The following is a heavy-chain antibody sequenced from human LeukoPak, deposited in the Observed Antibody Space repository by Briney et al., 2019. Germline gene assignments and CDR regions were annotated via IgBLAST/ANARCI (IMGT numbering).Heavy chain of an antibody. CDR1: GFTFSSYS. CDR2: ISTSSSYI. Sequence: GGSLRLSCAASGFTFSSYSMHWVRQIPGKGLEWVSSISTSSSYIYYADSVKGRFSISRDNAKNSLYLQMNSLRAEDTAVYYCARVVFPAYYDFWSGSPRGRFDPWGQGTLVTVSS. D-gene: IGHD3-3*01. V-gene: IGHV3-21*01. CDR3: ARVVFPAYYDFWSGSPRGRFDP. J-gene: IGHJ5*02.